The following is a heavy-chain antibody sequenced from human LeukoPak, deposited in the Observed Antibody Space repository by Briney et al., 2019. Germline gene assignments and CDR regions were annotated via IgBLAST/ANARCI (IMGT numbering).Heavy chain of an antibody. D-gene: IGHD6-19*01. Sequence: ASVKVSCKASGYTFTSYGISWVRQAPGQGLEWMGWISAYNGNTNYAQKLQGRVTMTTDTSTSTVYMELSSLRFEDTAVYHCARDSTGWSVDYWGQGTLVTVSS. V-gene: IGHV1-18*01. J-gene: IGHJ4*02. CDR3: ARDSTGWSVDY. CDR2: ISAYNGNT. CDR1: GYTFTSYG.